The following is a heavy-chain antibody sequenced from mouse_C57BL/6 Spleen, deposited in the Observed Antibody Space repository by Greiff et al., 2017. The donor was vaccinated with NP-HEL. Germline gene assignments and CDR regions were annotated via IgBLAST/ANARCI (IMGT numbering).Heavy chain of an antibody. CDR1: GFTFTDYY. D-gene: IGHD1-1*01. V-gene: IGHV7-3*01. CDR3: ARPTVVGAMDY. Sequence: EVKLMESGGGLVQPGGSLSLSCAASGFTFTDYYMSWVRQPPGKALEWLGFIRNKANGYTTEYSASVKGRFTISRDNSQSILYLQMNALRAEDSATYYCARPTVVGAMDYWGQGTSVTVSS. J-gene: IGHJ4*01. CDR2: IRNKANGYTT.